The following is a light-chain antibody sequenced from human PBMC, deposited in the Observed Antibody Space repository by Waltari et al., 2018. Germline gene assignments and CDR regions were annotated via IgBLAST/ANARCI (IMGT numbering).Light chain of an antibody. CDR1: SSNIGNTY. CDR2: DNN. CDR3: GTWDSSLSAGVV. Sequence: QSVLTQPPSVSAAPGQKVTISCSGRSSNIGNTYVSWYQQLPGTAPKLLIYDNNKRPSGIPDRFSGSKSGTSATLGITGLQTGDEADYYCGTWDSSLSAGVVFGGGTKLTVL. V-gene: IGLV1-51*01. J-gene: IGLJ2*01.